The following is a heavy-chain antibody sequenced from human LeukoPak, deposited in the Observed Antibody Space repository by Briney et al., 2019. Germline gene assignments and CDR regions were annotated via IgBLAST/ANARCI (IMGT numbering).Heavy chain of an antibody. V-gene: IGHV1-2*02. Sequence: ASVKVSCKASGYTFTGYYLHWVRQASGQGLEWMGWINPNSGGTKFAQTFQGRVTMTRDTSITTAYMELRSLKSDDTAVYYCAREDVNTEVYYYYGMDVWGQGTTVTVS. J-gene: IGHJ6*02. CDR1: GYTFTGYY. D-gene: IGHD3-16*01. CDR3: AREDVNTEVYYYYGMDV. CDR2: INPNSGGT.